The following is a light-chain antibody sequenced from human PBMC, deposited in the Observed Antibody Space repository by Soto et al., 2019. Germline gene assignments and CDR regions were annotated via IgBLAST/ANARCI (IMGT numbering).Light chain of an antibody. J-gene: IGKJ4*01. CDR3: QQRSNWPPLT. CDR2: GAS. V-gene: IGKV3-11*01. CDR1: ENVRTF. Sequence: EVVLTQSPATLSLSPGERATLSCRASENVRTFVDWYQQKPGQAPRLLIYGASNRATGIPARFSGSGSGTDFTLTISNLEPEDFAVYYCQQRSNWPPLTFGGGTKVDIK.